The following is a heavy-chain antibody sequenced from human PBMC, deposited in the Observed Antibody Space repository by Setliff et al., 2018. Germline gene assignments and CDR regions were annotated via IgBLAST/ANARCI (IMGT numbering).Heavy chain of an antibody. Sequence: PSETLSLTCAVSGYSISSGYYWGWIRQPPGKGLEWIGSVYHRGSTYYNPSLESRVTISVDTSMNQFSLKLSSVTAADTAVYYCASYDSPSSSWDYWGQGTLVTVSS. D-gene: IGHD6-13*01. CDR1: GYSISSGYY. CDR3: ASYDSPSSSWDY. CDR2: VYHRGST. V-gene: IGHV4-38-2*01. J-gene: IGHJ4*02.